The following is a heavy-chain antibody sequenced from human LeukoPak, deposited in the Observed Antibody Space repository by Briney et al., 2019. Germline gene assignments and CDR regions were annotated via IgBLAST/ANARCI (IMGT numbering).Heavy chain of an antibody. D-gene: IGHD6-19*01. CDR1: GFTFSSYA. V-gene: IGHV3-30-3*01. J-gene: IGHJ4*02. CDR2: ISYDGSNK. CDR3: ARDYLVAGIAWTDY. Sequence: GGSLRLSCAASGFTFSSYAMHWVRQAPGKGLEWVAVISYDGSNKYYADSVKGRFTISRDNSKNTLYLQMNSLRAEDTAVYYCARDYLVAGIAWTDYWGQGTLVTVSS.